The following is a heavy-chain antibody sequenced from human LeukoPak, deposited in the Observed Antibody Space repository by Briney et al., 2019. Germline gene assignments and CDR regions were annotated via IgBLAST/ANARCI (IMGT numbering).Heavy chain of an antibody. CDR1: GGSFSAYY. J-gene: IGHJ4*02. Sequence: SETLSLTCAVYGGSFSAYYWSWIRQPPGKGLEWIGEINHSGSTNYNPSLKSRVTISVDTSKNQFSLKLSSVTAADTAVYYCASSQGSWPDYFDSWGQGTLVTVSS. V-gene: IGHV4-34*01. D-gene: IGHD6-13*01. CDR2: INHSGST. CDR3: ASSQGSWPDYFDS.